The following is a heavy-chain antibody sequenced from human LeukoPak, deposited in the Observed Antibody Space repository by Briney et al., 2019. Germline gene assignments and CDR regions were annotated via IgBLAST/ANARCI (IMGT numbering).Heavy chain of an antibody. CDR1: GGSISSYY. D-gene: IGHD6-13*01. J-gene: IGHJ4*02. CDR2: IYYSGST. Sequence: SETLSLTCTVSGGSISSYYWSWIRPPPGKGLEWIGYIYYSGSTNYNPSLKSRVTISVDTSKNQFSLKLSSVTAADTAVHYCARDSSSSWYGYFDYWGQGTLVTVSS. V-gene: IGHV4-59*01. CDR3: ARDSSSSWYGYFDY.